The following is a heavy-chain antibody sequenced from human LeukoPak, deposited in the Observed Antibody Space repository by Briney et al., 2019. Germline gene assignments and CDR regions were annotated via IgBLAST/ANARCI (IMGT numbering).Heavy chain of an antibody. CDR3: ARVNNYDILTGYYGNWFDP. J-gene: IGHJ5*02. D-gene: IGHD3-9*01. CDR1: GGSISSYY. Sequence: SETLSLTCTVSGGSISSYYWSWIRQPPGKGLEWIGYIYYSGSTNYNPSLKSRVTISVDTSKNQFSLKLSSVTAADTAVYYCARVNNYDILTGYYGNWFDPWGQGTLVTVSS. V-gene: IGHV4-59*01. CDR2: IYYSGST.